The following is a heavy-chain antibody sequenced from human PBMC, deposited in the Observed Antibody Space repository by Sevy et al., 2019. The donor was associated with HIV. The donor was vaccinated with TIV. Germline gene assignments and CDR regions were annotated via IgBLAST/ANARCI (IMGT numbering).Heavy chain of an antibody. Sequence: SETLSLTCTVSGGSISSSSYYWGWIRQPPGKGLEWIGSIYYSGSTYYNPSPKSRVTISEDTSKNQFSLKLSSVTAADTAVYYCAGGGELSHYYYYCMDVWGQGTTVTVSS. CDR1: GGSISSSSYY. CDR3: AGGGELSHYYYYCMDV. V-gene: IGHV4-39*01. D-gene: IGHD3-16*02. J-gene: IGHJ6*02. CDR2: IYYSGST.